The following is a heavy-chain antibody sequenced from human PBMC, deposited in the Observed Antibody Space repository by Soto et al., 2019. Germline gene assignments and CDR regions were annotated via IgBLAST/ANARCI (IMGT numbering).Heavy chain of an antibody. J-gene: IGHJ3*02. Sequence: ASVKVSCKASGYTFTSYYMHWVRQAPGQGREWMGIINPSGGSTSYAQKFQGRVTMTRDTSTSTVYMELSSLRSEDTAVYYCARTPITMIVVVQDGDAFDIWGQGXMVTVSS. CDR2: INPSGGST. CDR1: GYTFTSYY. CDR3: ARTPITMIVVVQDGDAFDI. V-gene: IGHV1-46*01. D-gene: IGHD3-22*01.